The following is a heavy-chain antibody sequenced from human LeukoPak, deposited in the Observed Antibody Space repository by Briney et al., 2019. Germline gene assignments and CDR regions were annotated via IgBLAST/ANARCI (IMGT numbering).Heavy chain of an antibody. CDR2: IYHSGST. Sequence: SQTLSLTCTVSGGSISSGGKYWTWIRQHPGKGLEWTGYIYHSGSTEYNPSLKSRVTISVDTSKNQFSLNLRSVTAADTAVYYCARYFEHWGQGTLVTVSS. CDR1: GGSISSGGKY. V-gene: IGHV4-31*03. CDR3: ARYFEH. J-gene: IGHJ4*02.